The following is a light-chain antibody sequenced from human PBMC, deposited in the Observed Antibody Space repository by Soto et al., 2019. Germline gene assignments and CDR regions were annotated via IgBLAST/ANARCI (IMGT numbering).Light chain of an antibody. V-gene: IGKV3-20*01. CDR3: QQYGSSPPIT. Sequence: ENEGTQSPATLSLSPDERARLSFRTSQSVSSYLAWYQQKPGQAPRLLIYGASSRATGIPDRFSGSGSGTDFTLTISRLEPEDFAVYYCQQYGSSPPITFGQGTQLEN. CDR1: QSVSSY. J-gene: IGKJ5*01. CDR2: GAS.